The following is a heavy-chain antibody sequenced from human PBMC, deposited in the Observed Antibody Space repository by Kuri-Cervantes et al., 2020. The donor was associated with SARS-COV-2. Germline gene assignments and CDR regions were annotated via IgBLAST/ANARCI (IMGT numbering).Heavy chain of an antibody. CDR1: GFTVSSNY. Sequence: LSLTCAASGFTVSSNYMSWVRQAPGKGLEWVAVISYDGSNKYYADSVKGRFTISRDNSKNTLYLQMNSLRAEDTAVYYCARDFFTMGRRGVDIWGQGTMVTVSS. CDR2: ISYDGSNK. V-gene: IGHV3-30-3*01. CDR3: ARDFFTMGRRGVDI. J-gene: IGHJ3*02. D-gene: IGHD3-10*01.